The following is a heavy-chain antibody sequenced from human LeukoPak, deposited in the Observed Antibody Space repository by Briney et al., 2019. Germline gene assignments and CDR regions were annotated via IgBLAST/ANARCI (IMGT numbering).Heavy chain of an antibody. CDR1: GYTFTSYD. V-gene: IGHV1-8*01. CDR2: MNPNSGNT. J-gene: IGHJ4*02. Sequence: ASVKVSCKASGYTFTSYDINWVRQATGQGLEWMGWMNPNSGNTGYAQKFQGRVTMTRNTSISTAYMELSSLRSEDTAVYYCARGTRPISGVIIACPFDYWGQGTLVTVSS. CDR3: ARGTRPISGVIIACPFDY. D-gene: IGHD3-10*01.